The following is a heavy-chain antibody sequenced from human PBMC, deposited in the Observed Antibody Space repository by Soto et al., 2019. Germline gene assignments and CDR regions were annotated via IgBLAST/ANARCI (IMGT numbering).Heavy chain of an antibody. D-gene: IGHD3-3*01. V-gene: IGHV4-34*01. Sequence: QVQLQQWGAGLLKPSETVSLTCAVYGGSFIGYYGTWIRQPPGKGLEWIGEINHSGSTNYNPSLTGRVTISADTSKNQFSLRLSSVTAADTAVYYCATLGHYDFWSGFRKGNWFDPWGQGTLVTVSS. CDR2: INHSGST. CDR1: GGSFIGYY. CDR3: ATLGHYDFWSGFRKGNWFDP. J-gene: IGHJ5*02.